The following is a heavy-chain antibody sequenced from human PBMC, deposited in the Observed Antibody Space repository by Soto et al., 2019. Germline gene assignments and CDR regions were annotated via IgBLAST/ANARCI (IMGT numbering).Heavy chain of an antibody. J-gene: IGHJ6*02. Sequence: QVQLVESGGGVVQPGRSLRLSCAASGFIFNRYGMHWVRQVPGKGLEWVADIWYDGSNKNYADSVKGRFTISRDNSKNTLSLLMNSLRAEDTAVYYCARGPGRPPLRNYGMDVWGQGTTVTVSS. CDR2: IWYDGSNK. CDR3: ARGPGRPPLRNYGMDV. V-gene: IGHV3-33*01. CDR1: GFIFNRYG.